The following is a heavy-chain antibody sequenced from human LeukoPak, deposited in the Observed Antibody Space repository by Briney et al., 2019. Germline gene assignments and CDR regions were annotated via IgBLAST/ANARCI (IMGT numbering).Heavy chain of an antibody. J-gene: IGHJ4*02. CDR1: GYTLTELS. CDR2: FDPEDGET. V-gene: IGHV1-24*01. Sequence: ASVKVSCKVSGYTLTELSMHWVRQAPGKGLEWMGGFDPEDGETIYAQKFQGRVTMTEDTSTDTAYMELSSLRSEDTAVYYCATVGAADLPIDYWGQGTLVTVSS. CDR3: ATVGAADLPIDY. D-gene: IGHD6-13*01.